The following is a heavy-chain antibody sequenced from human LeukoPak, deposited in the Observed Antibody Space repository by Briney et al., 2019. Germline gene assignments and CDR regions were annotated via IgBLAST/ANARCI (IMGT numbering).Heavy chain of an antibody. J-gene: IGHJ4*02. Sequence: GGSLRLSCSASGFTISSYWMPWVRQAPGKGLVWVSRINPAGSVTNHADSVRGRFTISRDTATNTLYLEMNSLRAEDTAVYYCSRDFVGAEDYWGQGTLVTVSS. CDR2: INPAGSVT. V-gene: IGHV3-74*01. CDR1: GFTISSYW. CDR3: SRDFVGAEDY. D-gene: IGHD3-16*01.